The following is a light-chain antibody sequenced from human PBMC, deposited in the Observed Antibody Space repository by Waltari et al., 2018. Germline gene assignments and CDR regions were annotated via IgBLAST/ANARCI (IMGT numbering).Light chain of an antibody. Sequence: QSALSQPLSVSGSPGQSVTISCTGTSNDVGGYYYVSWFQQFPGKAPNLIIYDVTRRHSGVPDRFSGSKSDNMASLTISGLQVEDEATYYCCSRAGTYTWLFGGGTKVTVL. CDR3: CSRAGTYTWL. V-gene: IGLV2-11*01. CDR1: SNDVGGYYY. CDR2: DVT. J-gene: IGLJ2*01.